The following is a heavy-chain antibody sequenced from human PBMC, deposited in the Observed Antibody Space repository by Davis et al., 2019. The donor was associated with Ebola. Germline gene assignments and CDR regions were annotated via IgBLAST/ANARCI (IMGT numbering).Heavy chain of an antibody. CDR3: TRRANYYDSSGYYFTGNEADY. D-gene: IGHD3-22*01. CDR2: IRSKAYGGTT. Sequence: GESLKISCTASGFTFGDYAMSWFRQAPGKGLEWVGFIRSKAYGGTTEYAASVKGRFTISRDDSKSIAYLQMNSLKTEDTAVYYCTRRANYYDSSGYYFTGNEADYWGQGTLVTVSS. V-gene: IGHV3-49*03. CDR1: GFTFGDYA. J-gene: IGHJ4*02.